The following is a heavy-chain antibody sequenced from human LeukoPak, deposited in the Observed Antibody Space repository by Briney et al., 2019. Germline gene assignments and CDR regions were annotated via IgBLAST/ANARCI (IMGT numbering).Heavy chain of an antibody. J-gene: IGHJ6*04. V-gene: IGHV4-59*01. CDR2: IYYSGST. CDR1: SGSISSYY. D-gene: IGHD6-19*01. Sequence: SETLSLTCTVSSGSISSYYWSWIRQPPGKGLEWIGYIYYSGSTNYNPSLKSRVTISVDTSKNQFSLKLSSVTAADTAVYYCARDRSYSSGFYYYYYGMDVWGKGTTVTVSS. CDR3: ARDRSYSSGFYYYYYGMDV.